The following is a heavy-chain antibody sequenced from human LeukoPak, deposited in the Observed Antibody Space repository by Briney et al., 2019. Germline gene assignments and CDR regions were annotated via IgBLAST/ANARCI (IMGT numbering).Heavy chain of an antibody. CDR2: ISGSGGST. Sequence: GGSLRLSCAASGFTFSSYAMSWVRQAPGKGLEWVSAISGSGGSTYYADSVKGRFTISRDNSKNTLYLQMNSLRAEDTAVYYFAKAFSTPYYYGSGTFSSRGETQSDYWGQGTLVTVSS. J-gene: IGHJ4*02. D-gene: IGHD3-10*01. CDR1: GFTFSSYA. CDR3: AKAFSTPYYYGSGTFSSRGETQSDY. V-gene: IGHV3-23*01.